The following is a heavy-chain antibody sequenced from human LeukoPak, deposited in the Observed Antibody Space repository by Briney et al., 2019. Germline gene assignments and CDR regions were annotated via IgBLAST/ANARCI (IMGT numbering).Heavy chain of an antibody. Sequence: PGGSLTLSCAASGFTFSIYAIHWVRQAPGKGLEWVAFILNDGSHKSYADSVKGRFAISRDNFKNTLWLQMNSLRPEDSAVYYCAKDQGPYSSLFHWGQGTVVTVSS. V-gene: IGHV3-30*02. CDR3: AKDQGPYSSLFH. CDR2: ILNDGSHK. J-gene: IGHJ4*02. D-gene: IGHD6-19*01. CDR1: GFTFSIYA.